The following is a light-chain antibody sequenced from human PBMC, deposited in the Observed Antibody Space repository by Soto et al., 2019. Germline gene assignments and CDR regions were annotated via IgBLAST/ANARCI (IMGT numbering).Light chain of an antibody. V-gene: IGKV1-5*03. CDR2: KAS. CDR3: QQYSSYSWT. Sequence: DIQMTQSPSTLSPSVRDRVTITCRASQSISSWCAWYQHKPGKAPKLLIYKASSLDSRLPSRVNGSGSGTEFTLTISILQPNDFATYYCQQYSSYSWTFGQGTKMEIK. J-gene: IGKJ1*01. CDR1: QSISSW.